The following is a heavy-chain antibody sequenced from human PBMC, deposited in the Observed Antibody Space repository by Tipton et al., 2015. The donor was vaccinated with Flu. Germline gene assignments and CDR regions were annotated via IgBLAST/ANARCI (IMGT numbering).Heavy chain of an antibody. CDR2: VIPIFGTA. CDR1: GGTFSSYA. D-gene: IGHD2-15*01. J-gene: IGHJ6*02. CDR3: ARKYCSGGSCYFEDHYYYGMDV. Sequence: QLVQSGAEVKKPGSSVKVSCKASGGTFSSYAISWVRQAPGQGLEWMGGVIPIFGTANYVQKFQGRVTITADESTSTAYMELSSLRSEDTAVYYCARKYCSGGSCYFEDHYYYGMDVWGQGTTVTVSS. V-gene: IGHV1-69*01.